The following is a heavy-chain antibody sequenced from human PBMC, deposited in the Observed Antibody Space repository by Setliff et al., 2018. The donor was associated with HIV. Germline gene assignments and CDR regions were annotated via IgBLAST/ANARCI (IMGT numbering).Heavy chain of an antibody. CDR2: IYSTGST. CDR3: AKGAGFYGDYTFDH. Sequence: SETLSLTCTVSGASITSHYWSWIRQSPGRELEWIGYIYSTGSTNYNPSLQSRVSISMDASKNKFSLKVTSVTSADTAVYYCAKGAGFYGDYTFDHWGQGRQVTGS. CDR1: GASITSHY. D-gene: IGHD4-17*01. V-gene: IGHV4-59*11. J-gene: IGHJ4*02.